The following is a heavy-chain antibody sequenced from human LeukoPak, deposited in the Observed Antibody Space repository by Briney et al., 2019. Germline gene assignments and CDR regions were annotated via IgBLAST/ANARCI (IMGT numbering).Heavy chain of an antibody. J-gene: IGHJ4*02. Sequence: GGSLRLFCAASGFTFSNYAMSWVRQAPGKGLEWVSGISGSSGSTSYADSVKGRFTISRDNSKNTLYLQMNSLRAEDTAVYYCAKDPSSGLLDYWGQGTLVTVSS. D-gene: IGHD3-22*01. CDR3: AKDPSSGLLDY. V-gene: IGHV3-23*01. CDR2: ISGSSGST. CDR1: GFTFSNYA.